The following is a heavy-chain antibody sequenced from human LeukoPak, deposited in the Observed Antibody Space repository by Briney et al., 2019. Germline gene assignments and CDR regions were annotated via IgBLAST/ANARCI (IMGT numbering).Heavy chain of an antibody. CDR3: ARDLGGSGNKGHDY. CDR1: GFTFSSYS. J-gene: IGHJ4*02. Sequence: GGSLRLSCAASGFTFSSYSMNWVRQAPGKGLEWVSSISSSSSYIYYADSVKGRFTISRDNAKNSLYLQMNSLRAEDTAVYYCARDLGGSGNKGHDYWGQGTLVTVSS. V-gene: IGHV3-21*01. CDR2: ISSSSSYI. D-gene: IGHD3-10*01.